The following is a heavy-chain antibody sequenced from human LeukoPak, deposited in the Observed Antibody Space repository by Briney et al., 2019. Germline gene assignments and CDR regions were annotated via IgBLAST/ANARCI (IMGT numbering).Heavy chain of an antibody. CDR3: ARGDRYSSGWPYYYYMDV. D-gene: IGHD6-19*01. Sequence: GSLRLSCAASGFTFSSSAMAWVRHAPGKGLEWVSTISYSGSGTYYADSVKGRFTISRDNSENTVYLQMDSLRAEDTAVYYCARGDRYSSGWPYYYYMDVWGKGTTVTVSS. CDR1: GFTFSSSA. V-gene: IGHV3-23*01. CDR2: ISYSGSGT. J-gene: IGHJ6*03.